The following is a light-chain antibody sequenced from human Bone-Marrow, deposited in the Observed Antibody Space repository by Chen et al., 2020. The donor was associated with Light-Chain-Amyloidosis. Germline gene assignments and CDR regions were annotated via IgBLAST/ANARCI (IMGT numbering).Light chain of an antibody. CDR1: SSNIGSNY. Sequence: QSVLTQPPSASGTPGQRVTISCSGSSSNIGSNYVYWYQQLPGAAPKLLVHRYNQRPSGVPDRFSGTRSATSASLAISGLRSEDEADDYCAAWDDSLSGYVFGTGTKVTVL. J-gene: IGLJ1*01. V-gene: IGLV1-47*01. CDR3: AAWDDSLSGYV. CDR2: RYN.